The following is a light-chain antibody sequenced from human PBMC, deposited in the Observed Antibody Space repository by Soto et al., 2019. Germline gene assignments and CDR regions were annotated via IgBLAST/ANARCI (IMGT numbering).Light chain of an antibody. Sequence: EIVLTQSPVTLSLSPWETATRSCSASQSVSSYLVWYQQKPGQAPRLLIYEASNRATGIPARFSGSGSGTDFTLTISSLEPEDFAVYYCQQRSNWPPSITFGQGTRLEIK. CDR1: QSVSSY. V-gene: IGKV3-11*01. CDR2: EAS. J-gene: IGKJ5*01. CDR3: QQRSNWPPSIT.